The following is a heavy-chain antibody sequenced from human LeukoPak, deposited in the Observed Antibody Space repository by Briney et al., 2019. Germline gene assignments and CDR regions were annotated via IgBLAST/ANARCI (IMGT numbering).Heavy chain of an antibody. CDR3: ARDILGYCSSTSCPNWFDP. CDR2: IYYSGST. Sequence: SETLSLTCTVSGGFISSYYWSWIRQPPGKGLEWIGYIYYSGSTNYNPSLKSRVTISVDTSKNQFSLKLSSVTAADTAVYYCARDILGYCSSTSCPNWFDPWGQGTLVTVSS. J-gene: IGHJ5*02. CDR1: GGFISSYY. V-gene: IGHV4-59*01. D-gene: IGHD2-2*01.